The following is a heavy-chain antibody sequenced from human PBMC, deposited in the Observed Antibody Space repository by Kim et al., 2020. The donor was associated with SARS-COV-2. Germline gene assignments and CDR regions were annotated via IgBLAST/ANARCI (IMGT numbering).Heavy chain of an antibody. J-gene: IGHJ3*02. V-gene: IGHV3-23*01. CDR3: AKDLGIAAAEGDSFDI. D-gene: IGHD6-13*01. Sequence: SMKGRYTISRANSKHTLYLQMNSLRAEDTAVYYCAKDLGIAAAEGDSFDIWGQGTMVTVSS.